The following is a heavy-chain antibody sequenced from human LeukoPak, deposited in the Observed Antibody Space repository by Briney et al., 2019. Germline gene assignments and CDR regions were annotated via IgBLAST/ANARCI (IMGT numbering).Heavy chain of an antibody. CDR3: AKDKQRRWLHFHTTSYYYYRDV. Sequence: GGTLRLSCAASGFTFSSYGMNWVRQAPGKGLEWVAFIRYDGSNKYYADSVKGRFTISRDNSKNTLYLQMNSLRAEDTAVYYCAKDKQRRWLHFHTTSYYYYRDVWGKGTTVTISS. CDR1: GFTFSSYG. J-gene: IGHJ6*03. V-gene: IGHV3-30*02. CDR2: IRYDGSNK. D-gene: IGHD5-24*01.